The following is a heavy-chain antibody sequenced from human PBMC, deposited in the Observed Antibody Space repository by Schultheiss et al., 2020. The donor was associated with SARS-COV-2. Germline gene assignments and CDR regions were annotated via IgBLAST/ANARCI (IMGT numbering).Heavy chain of an antibody. V-gene: IGHV4-34*01. CDR1: GGSFSGFY. J-gene: IGHJ1*01. D-gene: IGHD3-3*01. CDR3: ARLESITIFGVEKYFQH. CDR2: INHGGGT. Sequence: SETLSLTCAVYGGSFSGFYWSWIRQPPGKGLEWVGEINHGGGTNYNPSLKSRVTISVDTSKNQFSLKLSSVTAADTAVYYCARLESITIFGVEKYFQHWGQGTLVTVSS.